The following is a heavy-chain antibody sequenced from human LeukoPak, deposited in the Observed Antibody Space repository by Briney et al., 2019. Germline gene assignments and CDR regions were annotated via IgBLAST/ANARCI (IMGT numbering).Heavy chain of an antibody. CDR1: GGSISSYY. J-gene: IGHJ4*02. CDR2: IYYSGLT. D-gene: IGHD4-23*01. V-gene: IGHV4-59*01. CDR3: AREELRWGFYY. Sequence: PSETLSLTCTVSGGSISSYYWSWIRQPPGKGLEWIGYIYYSGLTNYNQRLKSRVTISVDTSKNQFSLKLSSVTAADTAVYYCAREELRWGFYYSGQAALVTVSS.